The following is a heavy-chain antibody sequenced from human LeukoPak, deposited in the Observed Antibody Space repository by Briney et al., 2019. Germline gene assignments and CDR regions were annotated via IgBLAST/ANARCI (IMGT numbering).Heavy chain of an antibody. D-gene: IGHD2-2*01. J-gene: IGHJ6*03. CDR1: GHTFTGYY. CDR2: INPNSGGT. V-gene: IGHV1-2*02. CDR3: ARDHGVVLPAAAYMDV. Sequence: GASVKASCKASGHTFTGYYMHWVRQAPGQGLEWMGWINPNSGGTNYAQKFQGRVTMTRDTSISTAYMELSRLRSDDTAVYYCARDHGVVLPAAAYMDVWGKGTTVTVSS.